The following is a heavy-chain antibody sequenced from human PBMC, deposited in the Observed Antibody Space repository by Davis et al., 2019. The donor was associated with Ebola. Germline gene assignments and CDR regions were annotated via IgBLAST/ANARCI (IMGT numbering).Heavy chain of an antibody. V-gene: IGHV4-39*01. J-gene: IGHJ5*02. Sequence: SETLSLTCTVSGGSISSRSYYWGWIRQPPGKGLEWIGIVFYSGSTYHNPSLKSRVTVSVDTSKNQFSLKLISVTAADTAVYYCARLYYYDGGVDGFDPWGQGTLVTVSP. CDR1: GGSISSRSYY. CDR2: VFYSGST. D-gene: IGHD3-22*01. CDR3: ARLYYYDGGVDGFDP.